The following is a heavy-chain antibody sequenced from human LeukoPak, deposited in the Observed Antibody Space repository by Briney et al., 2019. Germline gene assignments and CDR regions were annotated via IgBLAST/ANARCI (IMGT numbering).Heavy chain of an antibody. CDR1: GFTFSSYA. Sequence: LPGGSLRLSCAASGFTFSSYAMSWVRQAPGKGLEWVSAISGSGGSTYYADSVKGRFTISRDNSKNTLYLQMNSLRAEDTAVYYCAKVAAAGNGYYYYYMDVWGKGTTVTVSS. CDR3: AKVAAAGNGYYYYYMDV. J-gene: IGHJ6*03. V-gene: IGHV3-23*01. CDR2: ISGSGGST. D-gene: IGHD6-13*01.